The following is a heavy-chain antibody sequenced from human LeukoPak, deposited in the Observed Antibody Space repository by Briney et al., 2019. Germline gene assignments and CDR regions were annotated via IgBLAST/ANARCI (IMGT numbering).Heavy chain of an antibody. Sequence: HAGGSLRLSCAASGFTFSDYSMNWVRQAPGKGLEWVSSIGGGHDVEHYADSAKGRFTISRDNSKNTLYLQMNSLRAEDTAVYYCAKDQDPFDWLSYIIDYWGQGTLVTVSS. CDR1: GFTFSDYS. V-gene: IGHV3-23*01. CDR2: IGGGHDVE. J-gene: IGHJ4*02. D-gene: IGHD3-9*01. CDR3: AKDQDPFDWLSYIIDY.